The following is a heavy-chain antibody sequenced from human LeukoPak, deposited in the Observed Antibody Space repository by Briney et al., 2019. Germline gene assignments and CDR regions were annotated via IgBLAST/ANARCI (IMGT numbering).Heavy chain of an antibody. V-gene: IGHV3-7*01. Sequence: NPGGSLRLSCAASGFTFGRHWMSWVRQAPGKGLEWVAHMNQGGSETTNVDSVKGRFTISRDNSKNTLYLQMNSLRAEDTAVYYCAKDGSYYYDSSGYPDYWGQGTLVTVSS. CDR1: GFTFGRHW. D-gene: IGHD3-22*01. CDR3: AKDGSYYYDSSGYPDY. J-gene: IGHJ4*02. CDR2: MNQGGSET.